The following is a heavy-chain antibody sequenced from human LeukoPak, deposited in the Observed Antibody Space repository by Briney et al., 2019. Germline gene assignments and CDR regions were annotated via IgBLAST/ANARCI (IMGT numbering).Heavy chain of an antibody. J-gene: IGHJ5*02. CDR3: ARGQLGNLNWFDP. V-gene: IGHV4-34*01. D-gene: IGHD6-6*01. CDR1: GGSFSGYY. Sequence: SETLSLTCAVYGGSFSGYYWSWIRQPPGKGLEWIGEINHSGSTNYNPSLKSRVTISVDTSKNQFSLKLNSVTAADTAVYYCARGQLGNLNWFDPWGQGTLVTVSS. CDR2: INHSGST.